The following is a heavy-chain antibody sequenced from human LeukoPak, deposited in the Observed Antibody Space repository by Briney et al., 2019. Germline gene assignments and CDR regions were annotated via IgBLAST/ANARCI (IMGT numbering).Heavy chain of an antibody. J-gene: IGHJ5*02. Sequence: SETLSLTCTVSGGSIGSSSYYWGWIRQPPGKGLEWIGSIYYSGSTYYNPSLKSRVTISVDTSKNQFSLKLSSVTAADTAVYYCARESHSENWFDPWGQGTLVTVSS. D-gene: IGHD2-15*01. V-gene: IGHV4-39*07. CDR1: GGSIGSSSYY. CDR3: ARESHSENWFDP. CDR2: IYYSGST.